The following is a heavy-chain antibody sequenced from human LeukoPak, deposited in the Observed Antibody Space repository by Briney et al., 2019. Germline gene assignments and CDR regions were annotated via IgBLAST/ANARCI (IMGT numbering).Heavy chain of an antibody. Sequence: GGSLRLSCAASGFTFSSYSMNWVRQAPGKGLEWVSVIYSGGSTYYADSVKGRFTISRDNSKNTLYLQMNSLRAEDTAVYYCARDFGTWFGEPVSYYYYGMDVWGQGTTVTVSS. D-gene: IGHD3-10*01. CDR3: ARDFGTWFGEPVSYYYYGMDV. J-gene: IGHJ6*02. CDR1: GFTFSSYS. CDR2: IYSGGST. V-gene: IGHV3-66*01.